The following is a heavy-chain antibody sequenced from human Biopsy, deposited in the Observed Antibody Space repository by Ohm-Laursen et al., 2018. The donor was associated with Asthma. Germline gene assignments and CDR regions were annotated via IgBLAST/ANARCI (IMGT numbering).Heavy chain of an antibody. CDR3: ARHDHRWDTYADF. J-gene: IGHJ4*02. CDR1: GGSITSSSYY. CDR2: MYHSGSP. D-gene: IGHD2-2*01. Sequence: TLSLTRTVSGGSITSSSYYWGWIRQPPGKGMEWIGSMYHSGSPYYHPSLKSRATISVDTSKNQLSLKMSSVTAADTAVYYCARHDHRWDTYADFWGQGTLVTVSS. V-gene: IGHV4-39*01.